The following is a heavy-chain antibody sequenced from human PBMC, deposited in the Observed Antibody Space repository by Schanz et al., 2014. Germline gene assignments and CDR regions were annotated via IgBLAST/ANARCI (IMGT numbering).Heavy chain of an antibody. J-gene: IGHJ6*02. CDR2: IKQHGNEK. CDR1: GFTLSNSD. Sequence: EGQLLESGGGLIQPGGSLRLSCAASGFTLSNSDMHWVRQAPGKGLEWVANIKQHGNEKYYVDSVKGRFTISRDNAKISLYLQMNSLRVEDTAVYYCARDTSYGMDVWGQGTTVTVSS. CDR3: ARDTSYGMDV. V-gene: IGHV3-7*04.